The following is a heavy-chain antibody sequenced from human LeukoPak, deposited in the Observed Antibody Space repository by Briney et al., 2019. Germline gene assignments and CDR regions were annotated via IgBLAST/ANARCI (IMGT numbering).Heavy chain of an antibody. CDR1: GGSFSCYY. J-gene: IGHJ4*02. V-gene: IGHV4-59*01. CDR2: IYYSGST. Sequence: SETLSLTCAVYGGSFSCYYWSWIRQPPGKGLEWIGYIYYSGSTNYNPSLKSRVTISVDTSKNQFSLKLSSVTAADTAVYYCARAGNSRCLDYWGQGTLVTVSS. D-gene: IGHD6-13*01. CDR3: ARAGNSRCLDY.